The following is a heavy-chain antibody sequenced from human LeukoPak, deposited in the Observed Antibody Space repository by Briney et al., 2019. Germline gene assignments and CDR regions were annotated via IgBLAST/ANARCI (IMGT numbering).Heavy chain of an antibody. J-gene: IGHJ5*02. V-gene: IGHV4-59*01. CDR3: ARGRVFDP. Sequence: PSETLSLTCTVSGGSISSYYWSWIRQPPGKGLEWIGYIYYSVSTNYNPSLKSRVTISVDTSKNQFSLKLSSVTAADTAVYYCARGRVFDPWGQGTLVTVSS. CDR1: GGSISSYY. CDR2: IYYSVST.